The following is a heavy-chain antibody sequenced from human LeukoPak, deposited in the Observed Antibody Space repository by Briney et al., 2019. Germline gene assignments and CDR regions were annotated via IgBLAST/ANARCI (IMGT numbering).Heavy chain of an antibody. CDR2: INPNSGGT. CDR3: AREAGSGSWYPFDY. Sequence: ASVKVSCKASGYTFTGYYMHWVRQAPGQGLEWMGRINPNSGGTNYAQKFQGRVTMTRDTSISTAYMELSRLRSDDTAVYYCAREAGSGSWYPFDYWGQGTLVTVSS. CDR1: GYTFTGYY. D-gene: IGHD6-13*01. V-gene: IGHV1-2*06. J-gene: IGHJ4*02.